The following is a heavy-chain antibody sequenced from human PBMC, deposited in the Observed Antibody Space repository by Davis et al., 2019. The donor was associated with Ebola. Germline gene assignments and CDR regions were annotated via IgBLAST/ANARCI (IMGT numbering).Heavy chain of an antibody. CDR1: GFTFSSYG. CDR2: IYSGGST. J-gene: IGHJ4*02. Sequence: GGSLRLSCAASGFTFSSYGMHWVRQAPGKGLEWVSVIYSGGSTYYADSVKGRFTISRDNSKNTLYLQMNSLRAEDTAVYYCARDSTTVTPWYFDYWGQGTLVTVSS. V-gene: IGHV3-66*01. D-gene: IGHD4-11*01. CDR3: ARDSTTVTPWYFDY.